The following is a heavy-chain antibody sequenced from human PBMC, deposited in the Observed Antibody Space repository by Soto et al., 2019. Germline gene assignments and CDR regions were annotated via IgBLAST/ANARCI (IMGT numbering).Heavy chain of an antibody. D-gene: IGHD1-1*01. CDR3: ARVGGYWNDDYFGY. CDR2: MNPNSGDT. J-gene: IGHJ4*02. V-gene: IGHV1-8*01. CDR1: GYTFSDHD. Sequence: QVQLVQSGAEVKKPGASVKVSCKASGYTFSDHDINWVRQASGQGPEWLGWMNPNSGDTGYAQNFQGRVTMTRDTSKRTAYMELSSLRSEDTAVYYCARVGGYWNDDYFGYWGQGTLVTVSS.